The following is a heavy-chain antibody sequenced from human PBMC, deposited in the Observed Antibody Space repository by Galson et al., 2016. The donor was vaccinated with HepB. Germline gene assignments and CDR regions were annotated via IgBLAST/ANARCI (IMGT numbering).Heavy chain of an antibody. CDR2: IYWDDDK. CDR1: GFSLSSRGVG. CDR3: VHTDVVSLGGAWRGSYYFDS. Sequence: PALVKPTQTLTLTCTFSGFSLSSRGVGVGWVRQPPGQALEWLAVIYWDDDKRYSPSLQIRLSITRDISKAQVVLKMTNVDPVDTATYYCVHTDVVSLGGAWRGSYYFDSWGQGTLVTVSS. J-gene: IGHJ4*02. D-gene: IGHD3-16*01. V-gene: IGHV2-5*02.